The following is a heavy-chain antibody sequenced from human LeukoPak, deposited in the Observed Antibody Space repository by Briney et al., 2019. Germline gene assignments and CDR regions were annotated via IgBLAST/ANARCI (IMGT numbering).Heavy chain of an antibody. V-gene: IGHV4-59*01. D-gene: IGHD3-22*01. CDR1: GGSISSYY. J-gene: IGHJ4*02. CDR3: ARGTGYDSSGYYGY. Sequence: NPSETLSLTCTVSGGSISSYYWSWIRQPPGKGLEWIGYIYYSGSTNYNPSLKSRVTISVDTSKNQFSLKLSSVTAADTAVYYCARGTGYDSSGYYGYWGQGTLVTVSS. CDR2: IYYSGST.